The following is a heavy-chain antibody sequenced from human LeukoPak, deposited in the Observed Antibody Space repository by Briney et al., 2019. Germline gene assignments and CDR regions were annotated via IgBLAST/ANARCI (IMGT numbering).Heavy chain of an antibody. D-gene: IGHD3-10*01. CDR2: IWYDGSNK. CDR3: ARDRDGSGSSFDY. V-gene: IGHV3-33*01. J-gene: IGHJ4*02. Sequence: GGSLRLSCAASGFTFSSYGMHWVRQAPGKGLEWVAVIWYDGSNKYYADSVKGRFTISRDNSKNTLYLQMNSLRAEDTAVYYCARDRDGSGSSFDYWGQGTPVTVSS. CDR1: GFTFSSYG.